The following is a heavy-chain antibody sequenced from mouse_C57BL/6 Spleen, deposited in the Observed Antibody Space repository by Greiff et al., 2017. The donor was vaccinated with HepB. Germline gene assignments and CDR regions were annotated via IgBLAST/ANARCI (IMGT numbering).Heavy chain of an antibody. D-gene: IGHD2-1*01. CDR3: ARGGKNYYDY. CDR2: ISSGSSTI. J-gene: IGHJ2*01. V-gene: IGHV5-17*01. Sequence: EVQLQESGGGLVKPGGSLKLSCAASGFTFSDYGMHWVRQAPEKGLEWVAYISSGSSTIYYADTVKGRFTISRDNAKNTLFLQMTSLRSEDTAMYYCARGGKNYYDYWGQGTTLTVAS. CDR1: GFTFSDYG.